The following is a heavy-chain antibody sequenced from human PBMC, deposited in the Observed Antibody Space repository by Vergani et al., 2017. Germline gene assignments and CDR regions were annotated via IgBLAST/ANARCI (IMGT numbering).Heavy chain of an antibody. Sequence: QVHLQESGPGVVKPSDTLSLTCTVSGGSMSDFYWTWIRQPAGRGLEWIGRIYPNGNGNYNESLRSRVTMSIDTSRSQFSLSLSCVTAADTAVYYCARGNCCVNCPKYNWLAPWGRGSLVTVSS. CDR1: GGSMSDFY. CDR2: IYPNGNG. CDR3: ARGNCCVNCPKYNWLAP. D-gene: IGHD2-15*01. V-gene: IGHV4-4*07. J-gene: IGHJ5*02.